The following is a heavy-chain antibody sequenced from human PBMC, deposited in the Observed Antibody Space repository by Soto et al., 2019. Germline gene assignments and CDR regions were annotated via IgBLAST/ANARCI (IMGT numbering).Heavy chain of an antibody. V-gene: IGHV3-21*01. J-gene: IGHJ6*02. Sequence: GGSLRLSCAASGFTSSSYSMNWVRQAPGKGLEWVSSISSSSSYIYYADSVKGRFTISRDNAKNSLYLQMNSLRAEDTAVYYCARDGVGDIVVVPAAIKAYYYYGMDVWGQGTTVTVSS. CDR2: ISSSSSYI. CDR1: GFTSSSYS. D-gene: IGHD2-2*01. CDR3: ARDGVGDIVVVPAAIKAYYYYGMDV.